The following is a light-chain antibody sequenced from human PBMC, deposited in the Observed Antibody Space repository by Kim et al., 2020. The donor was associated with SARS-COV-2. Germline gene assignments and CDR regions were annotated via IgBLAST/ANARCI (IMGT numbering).Light chain of an antibody. CDR3: AAWDDSLNGRL. Sequence: QSVLIQPPSASGTPGQRVTISCSGSNSNIGGNTMTWYKHLPGAAPKLLIYSNVERPSGVPDRFSGSKSGTSASLAISGLQSDDEADYYCAAWDDSLNGRLFGTGTKVTVL. J-gene: IGLJ1*01. CDR2: SNV. V-gene: IGLV1-44*01. CDR1: NSNIGGNT.